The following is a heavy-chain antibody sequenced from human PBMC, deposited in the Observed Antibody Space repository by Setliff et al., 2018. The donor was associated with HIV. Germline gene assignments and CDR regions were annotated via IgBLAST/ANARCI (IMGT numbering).Heavy chain of an antibody. D-gene: IGHD3-22*01. CDR1: GFSFITYG. Sequence: ASVKVSCKASGFSFITYGVTWVRLAPGQGLEWMGWISANNGNTNFAQKLQGRLTMTTDTSTNTAYMELRSLTSDDTAVYYCARDKALYYYDGSGSPLFDIWGQGTLVTVSS. CDR2: ISANNGNT. J-gene: IGHJ4*02. CDR3: ARDKALYYYDGSGSPLFDI. V-gene: IGHV1-18*01.